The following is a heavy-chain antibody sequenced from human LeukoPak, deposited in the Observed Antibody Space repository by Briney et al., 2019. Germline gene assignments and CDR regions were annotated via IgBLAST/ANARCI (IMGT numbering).Heavy chain of an antibody. J-gene: IGHJ5*02. Sequence: PSETLSLTCTVSGDSISSYYWSWIRQPPGKGLEWIGYIYYTGDTNYSPSLKSRVTISLDTSRNQFSLKLSSVTAADTAVYYCARADYWGSSKNYDNWFDPWGQGTLVTVSS. D-gene: IGHD3-16*01. CDR2: IYYTGDT. CDR1: GDSISSYY. CDR3: ARADYWGSSKNYDNWFDP. V-gene: IGHV4-59*01.